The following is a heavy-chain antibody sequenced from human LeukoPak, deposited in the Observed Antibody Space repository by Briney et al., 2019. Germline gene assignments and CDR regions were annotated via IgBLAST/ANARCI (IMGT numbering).Heavy chain of an antibody. CDR2: IIPILGIA. D-gene: IGHD3-3*01. Sequence: EASVKVSCKASGGTFSSYAISWVRQAPGQGLEWMGRIIPILGIANYAQKFQGRVTITADKSTSTAYMELSSLRSEDTAVYYCASIRKYYDFWSGYALDYWGQGTLVTVSS. V-gene: IGHV1-69*04. CDR1: GGTFSSYA. J-gene: IGHJ4*02. CDR3: ASIRKYYDFWSGYALDY.